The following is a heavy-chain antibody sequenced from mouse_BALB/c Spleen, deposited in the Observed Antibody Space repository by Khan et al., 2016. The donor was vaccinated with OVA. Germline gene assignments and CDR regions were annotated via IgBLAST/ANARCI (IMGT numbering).Heavy chain of an antibody. Sequence: EVQLQESGPSLVKPSQTLSLTCSVTGDSITSGYWNWIRKFPGNKLEYMGYISYSGSTYYNPSLKCRISINRDTSKNQDYLQLNSVPAEDTATYYGASGNYRDDGYCDYWGQGTTLTVSS. CDR2: ISYSGST. D-gene: IGHD2-14*01. CDR3: ASGNYRDDGYCDY. CDR1: GDSITSGY. J-gene: IGHJ2*01. V-gene: IGHV3-8*02.